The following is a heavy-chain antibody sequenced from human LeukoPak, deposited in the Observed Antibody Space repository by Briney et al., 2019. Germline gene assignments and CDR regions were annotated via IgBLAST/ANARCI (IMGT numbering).Heavy chain of an antibody. CDR1: GFTFSSYD. V-gene: IGHV3-13*01. D-gene: IGHD6-13*01. Sequence: GGALRLSCAASGFTFSSYDMHWVRQATGKGLEWVSAICTTGDTYYSDSVRGRFTISRENAKNSLYLQMNSLRAGDTAVYYCARSPSYSSSWYALDSWGQGTLVTVSS. J-gene: IGHJ4*02. CDR2: ICTTGDT. CDR3: ARSPSYSSSWYALDS.